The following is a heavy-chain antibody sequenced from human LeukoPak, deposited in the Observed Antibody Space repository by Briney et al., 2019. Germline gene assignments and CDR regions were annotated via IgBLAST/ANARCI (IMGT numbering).Heavy chain of an antibody. Sequence: SVKVSCKASGGTFSSYTISWVRQAPGQGLEWMGRIIPILGIANYAQKFQGRVAITADKSTSTAYMELSSLRSEDTAVYYCARGKSGMYYDILTGYYRGGFDYWGQGTLVTVSS. CDR1: GGTFSSYT. V-gene: IGHV1-69*02. J-gene: IGHJ4*02. CDR3: ARGKSGMYYDILTGYYRGGFDY. D-gene: IGHD3-9*01. CDR2: IIPILGIA.